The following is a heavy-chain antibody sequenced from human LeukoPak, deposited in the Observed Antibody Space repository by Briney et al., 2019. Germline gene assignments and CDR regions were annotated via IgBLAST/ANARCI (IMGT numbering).Heavy chain of an antibody. Sequence: GGSLRLSCAASGFTVSSNDMSWVRQAPGKGLECISVIYSGGSTDYADSVKGRLTISRDNSKNTLYLQMNSLRAEDTAVYYCAKGDGDYGSDYYYYMDVWGKGTTVTVSS. V-gene: IGHV3-53*01. CDR3: AKGDGDYGSDYYYYMDV. CDR1: GFTVSSND. J-gene: IGHJ6*03. CDR2: IYSGGST. D-gene: IGHD4-17*01.